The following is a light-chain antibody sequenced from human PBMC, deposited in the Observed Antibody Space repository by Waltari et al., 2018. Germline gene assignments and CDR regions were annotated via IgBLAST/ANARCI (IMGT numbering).Light chain of an antibody. V-gene: IGLV1-47*01. CDR1: SSNIGSNY. J-gene: IGLJ3*02. CDR3: AAWDDSLSGPV. CDR2: RNN. Sequence: QSVLTQPPSASGTPGQRVTISCSGSSSNIGSNYVYWYQQLPGTAPKLLIYRNNQRASGVPDLFSGSKSGTSATLAISGLRSDDEAEYYCAAWDDSLSGPVFGGGTKLTVL.